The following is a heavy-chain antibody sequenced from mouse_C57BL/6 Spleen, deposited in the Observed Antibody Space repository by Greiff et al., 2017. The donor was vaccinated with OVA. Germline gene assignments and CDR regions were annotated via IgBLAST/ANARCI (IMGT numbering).Heavy chain of an antibody. CDR3: ARDGYYEGYYAMDY. Sequence: VKLQQPGAELVKPGASVKLSCKASGYTFTSYWMHWVKQRPGQGLEWIGMIHPNSGSTNYNEKFKSKATLTVDKSSSTAYMQLSSLTSEDSAVYYCARDGYYEGYYAMDYWGQGTSVTVSS. CDR1: GYTFTSYW. D-gene: IGHD2-3*01. CDR2: IHPNSGST. J-gene: IGHJ4*01. V-gene: IGHV1-64*01.